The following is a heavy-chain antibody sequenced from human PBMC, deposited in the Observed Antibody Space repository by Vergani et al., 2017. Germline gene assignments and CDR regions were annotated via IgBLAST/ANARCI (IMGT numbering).Heavy chain of an antibody. CDR1: GGTFSSYA. CDR3: ARDKREYYYDSSGYTLLP. D-gene: IGHD3-22*01. CDR2: IIPIFGTA. J-gene: IGHJ5*02. Sequence: QVQLVQSGAEVKKPGSSVKVSCKASGGTFSSYAISWVRQAPGQGLEWMGGIIPIFGTANYAQKFQGRVTITADESTSTAYMELSSLRSEDTAVYYCARDKREYYYDSSGYTLLPWGQGTLVTVSS. V-gene: IGHV1-69*01.